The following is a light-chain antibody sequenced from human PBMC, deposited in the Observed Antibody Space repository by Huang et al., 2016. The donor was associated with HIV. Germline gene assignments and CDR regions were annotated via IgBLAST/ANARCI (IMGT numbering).Light chain of an antibody. J-gene: IGKJ4*01. CDR1: QTIKYY. Sequence: IQMTQSPSSLSASVGDRVTITCRASQTIKYYLNWYQQKPGKAPDLLIYAASSLHSGVPSRFSGSGSETDFTLTISSLQPEDFATYYCQQSYTTPVTFGGGTKVEI. CDR3: QQSYTTPVT. CDR2: AAS. V-gene: IGKV1-39*01.